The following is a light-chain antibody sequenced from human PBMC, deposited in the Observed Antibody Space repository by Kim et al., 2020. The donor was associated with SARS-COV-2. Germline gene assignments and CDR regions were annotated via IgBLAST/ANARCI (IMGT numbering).Light chain of an antibody. V-gene: IGKV3-15*01. CDR2: AAS. CDR3: QQYNNWPPYT. CDR1: QSVSSN. Sequence: VSPGERASLSCRASQSVSSNLAWYQQKPGQAPRLLIYAASTRATGIPARFSGSRSGTEFTLTISSLQSEDFAVYYCQQYNNWPPYTFGQGTKLEIK. J-gene: IGKJ2*01.